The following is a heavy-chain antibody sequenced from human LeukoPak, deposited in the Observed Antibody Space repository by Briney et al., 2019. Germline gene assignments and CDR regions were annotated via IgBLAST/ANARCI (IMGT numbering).Heavy chain of an antibody. CDR2: IYYSGST. J-gene: IGHJ3*02. D-gene: IGHD3-22*01. Sequence: PSETLSLTCAVYGGSFSSYYWSWIRQPPGKGLEWIGYIYYSGSTNYNPSLKSRVTISVDTSKNQFSLKLSSVTAADTAVYYCARHRYYYDSSGSDAFDIWGQGTMVTVSS. CDR1: GGSFSSYY. CDR3: ARHRYYYDSSGSDAFDI. V-gene: IGHV4-59*08.